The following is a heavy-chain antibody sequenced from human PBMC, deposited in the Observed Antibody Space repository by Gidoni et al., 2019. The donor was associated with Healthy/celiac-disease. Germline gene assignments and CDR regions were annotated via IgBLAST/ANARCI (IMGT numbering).Heavy chain of an antibody. CDR3: TTEGVTADAFDI. CDR1: GFTCSNAW. Sequence: EVQLVESGGGLVKPGGSLRLACAASGFTCSNAWMSWVRQAPGKGLEWVGRIKSKTDGGTTDYAAPVKGRFTISRDDSKNTLYLQMNSLKTEDTAVYYCTTEGVTADAFDIWGQGTMVTVSS. V-gene: IGHV3-15*01. D-gene: IGHD2-21*02. CDR2: IKSKTDGGTT. J-gene: IGHJ3*02.